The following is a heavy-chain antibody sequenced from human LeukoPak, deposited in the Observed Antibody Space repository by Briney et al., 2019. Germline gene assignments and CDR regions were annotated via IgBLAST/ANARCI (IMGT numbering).Heavy chain of an antibody. J-gene: IGHJ6*03. CDR3: ARDHNLLGYCSGGSCYGYPYYMDV. Sequence: ASVKVSCKASGYTFTSYYMHWVRQAPGQGLEWMGVINPSGGSTSYAQKFQGRVTMTRDMSTSTVYMELSSLRSEDTAVYYCARDHNLLGYCSGGSCYGYPYYMDVWGKGTTVTVSS. V-gene: IGHV1-46*01. CDR2: INPSGGST. D-gene: IGHD2-15*01. CDR1: GYTFTSYY.